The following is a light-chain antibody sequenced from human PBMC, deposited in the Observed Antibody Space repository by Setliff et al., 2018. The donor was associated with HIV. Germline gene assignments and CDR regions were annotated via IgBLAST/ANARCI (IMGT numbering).Light chain of an antibody. CDR1: SSDVGYYNF. J-gene: IGLJ1*01. V-gene: IGLV2-14*01. Sequence: QSALTQPASVSGSPGQSITISCTGASSDVGYYNFVSWYQHHPGKAPKLIISEVSNRPSGVSNRFSGSKSGYTASLTISGLQAEDEADYYCSSYTSSSTDVFGTGTKVTVL. CDR3: SSYTSSSTDV. CDR2: EVS.